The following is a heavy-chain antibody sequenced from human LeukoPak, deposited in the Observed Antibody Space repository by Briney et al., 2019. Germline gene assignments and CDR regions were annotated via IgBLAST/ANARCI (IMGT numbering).Heavy chain of an antibody. J-gene: IGHJ4*02. Sequence: KPSETLSLTCTVSGGSISSGGYYWSWIRQHPGKGLEWIGYIYYSGSTYYNPSLKSRVTISVDTSKNQFSLELSSVTAADTAVYYCARSRGVGVGYYFDYWGQGTLVTVSS. CDR1: GGSISSGGYY. V-gene: IGHV4-31*03. D-gene: IGHD3-22*01. CDR3: ARSRGVGVGYYFDY. CDR2: IYYSGST.